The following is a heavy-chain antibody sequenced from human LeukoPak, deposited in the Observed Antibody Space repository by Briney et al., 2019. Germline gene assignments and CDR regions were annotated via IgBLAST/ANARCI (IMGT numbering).Heavy chain of an antibody. D-gene: IGHD3-22*01. CDR2: IYYSGST. CDR3: ATATYYYDSSGYYPLDY. J-gene: IGHJ4*02. CDR1: GGSISSSSYY. Sequence: SETLSITCTVSGGSISSSSYYWGWIRQPPGKGLEWIGSIYYSGSTYYNPSLKSRVTISVDTSKNQFSLKLSSVTAADTAVYYRATATYYYDSSGYYPLDYWGQGTLVTVSS. V-gene: IGHV4-39*01.